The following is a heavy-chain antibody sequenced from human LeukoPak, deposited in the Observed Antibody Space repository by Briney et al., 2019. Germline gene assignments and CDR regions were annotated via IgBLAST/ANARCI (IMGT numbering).Heavy chain of an antibody. CDR2: ISGSGGST. D-gene: IGHD6-13*01. CDR1: GFTFSSYP. J-gene: IGHJ4*02. CDR3: AILPGYSSGWYEVNY. V-gene: IGHV3-23*01. Sequence: PGGPLKPPFPASGFTFSSYPMSWVGQAPGKGLEGVPGISGSGGSTYYADSVKGRFTISRDNSRNTLYLQMNSPRAEDTAVYYCAILPGYSSGWYEVNYWGQGTLVTVSS.